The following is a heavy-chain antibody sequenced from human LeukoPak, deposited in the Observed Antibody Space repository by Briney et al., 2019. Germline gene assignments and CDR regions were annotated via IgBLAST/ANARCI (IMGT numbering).Heavy chain of an antibody. CDR1: EFTFDDYG. Sequence: GGSLRLSCAASEFTFDDYGMSWVRQAPGKGLGWVSGINWNGGSTGYADSVKGRFTISRDNAKNSLYLQMNSLRAEDTALYYCARQNCSSTSCYATFDYWGQGTLVTVSS. CDR2: INWNGGST. J-gene: IGHJ4*02. CDR3: ARQNCSSTSCYATFDY. D-gene: IGHD2-2*01. V-gene: IGHV3-20*04.